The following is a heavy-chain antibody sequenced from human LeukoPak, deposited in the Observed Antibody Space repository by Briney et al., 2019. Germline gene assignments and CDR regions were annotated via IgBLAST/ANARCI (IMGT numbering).Heavy chain of an antibody. V-gene: IGHV1-46*01. CDR3: AKDYYYDSSGPGYYFDY. CDR2: INPSGGST. D-gene: IGHD3-22*01. J-gene: IGHJ4*02. CDR1: GYIFTSYF. Sequence: ASVKVSCKASGYIFTSYFMHWVRQTPGQGLEWMGVINPSGGSTSYAQKFQGRVTMTRDTSTSTVYMELSSLRSEDTAVYYCAKDYYYDSSGPGYYFDYWGQGTLVTVSS.